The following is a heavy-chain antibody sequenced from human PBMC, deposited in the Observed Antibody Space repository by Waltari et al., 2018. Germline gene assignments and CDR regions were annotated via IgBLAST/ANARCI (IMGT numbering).Heavy chain of an antibody. D-gene: IGHD3-3*01. V-gene: IGHV4-4*07. J-gene: IGHJ6*03. Sequence: QVQLQESGPGLVKPSETLSLTCTGSGGSISSYYWSWIRQPARQAREWIGRIYTRVSTNYNPSLKSRVTMSVASSKNQFSLKLSSFPAADTAVYYCARVLRFVEWQTGSYYYYMAVWGKGTTVTISS. CDR1: GGSISSYY. CDR3: ARVLRFVEWQTGSYYYYMAV. CDR2: IYTRVST.